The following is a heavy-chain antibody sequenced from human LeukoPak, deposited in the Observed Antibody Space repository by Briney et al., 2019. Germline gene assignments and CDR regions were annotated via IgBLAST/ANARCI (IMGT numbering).Heavy chain of an antibody. D-gene: IGHD6-19*01. CDR1: GFTFSSYG. CDR3: AKGGHGEERWLELFDY. J-gene: IGHJ4*02. CDR2: ISYDGSNK. V-gene: IGHV3-30*18. Sequence: GGSLRLSCAASGFTFSSYGMHWVRQAPGKGLEWVAVISYDGSNKYYADSVKGRFTISRDNSKNTLYLQMNSLRAEDTAVYYCAKGGHGEERWLELFDYWGQGTLVTVSS.